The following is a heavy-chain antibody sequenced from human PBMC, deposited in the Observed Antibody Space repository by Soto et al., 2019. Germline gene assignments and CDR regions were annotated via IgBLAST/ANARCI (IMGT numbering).Heavy chain of an antibody. Sequence: SETLSLTCTVSGGSISSYYWSWIRQPPGKGLEWIGYINYSGSTNYNPSLKSRVTISVDTSKNQFSLKLSSVTAADTAVYYCARVDSIVVVPAAAVENWFDPWGQGTLVTVSS. D-gene: IGHD2-2*01. CDR1: GGSISSYY. V-gene: IGHV4-59*12. CDR3: ARVDSIVVVPAAAVENWFDP. J-gene: IGHJ5*02. CDR2: INYSGST.